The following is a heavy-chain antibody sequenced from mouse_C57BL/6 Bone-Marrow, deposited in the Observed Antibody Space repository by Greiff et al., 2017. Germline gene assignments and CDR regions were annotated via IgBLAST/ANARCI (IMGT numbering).Heavy chain of an antibody. J-gene: IGHJ2*01. Sequence: VQLQQSGAELVKPGASVKISCKASGYAFSSYWMNWVKQRPGKGLEWNGQIYPGDGDTNYNGKFKGKATLTADKSSSTAYMQLSSLTSEDSAVYFCAALITTVVAGGYWGQGTTLTVSS. D-gene: IGHD1-1*01. CDR3: AALITTVVAGGY. V-gene: IGHV1-80*01. CDR1: GYAFSSYW. CDR2: IYPGDGDT.